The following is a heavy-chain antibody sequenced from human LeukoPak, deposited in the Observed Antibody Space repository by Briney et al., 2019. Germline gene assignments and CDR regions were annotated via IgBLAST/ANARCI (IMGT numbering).Heavy chain of an antibody. Sequence: SETLSLTCTVSGGSISSRPYYWGWIRQPPGKGLEWIGSMYYSGSSYYNPSLKSRVTISVDTSKNQFSLKLSSVTAADTAVYYCARLRQQLVLDYWGQGTLVTVSS. V-gene: IGHV4-39*01. CDR1: GGSISSRPYY. J-gene: IGHJ4*02. CDR3: ARLRQQLVLDY. D-gene: IGHD6-13*01. CDR2: MYYSGSS.